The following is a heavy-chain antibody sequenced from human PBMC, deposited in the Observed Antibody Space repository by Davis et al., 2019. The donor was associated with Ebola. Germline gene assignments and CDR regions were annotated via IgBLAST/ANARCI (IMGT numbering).Heavy chain of an antibody. CDR3: VRGVGGWGVT. V-gene: IGHV3-30*03. J-gene: IGHJ5*02. D-gene: IGHD6-19*01. CDR2: ISFDGSEA. CDR1: GVIFANHG. Sequence: PGRSLRPSCAATGVIFANHGFHWVRQAPGKGRGWVAAISFDGSEAYYPDSVKGRLTISRDDSKNTLYLQMTSLRPDDTAVYFCVRGVGGWGVTWGQGTLVTVSS.